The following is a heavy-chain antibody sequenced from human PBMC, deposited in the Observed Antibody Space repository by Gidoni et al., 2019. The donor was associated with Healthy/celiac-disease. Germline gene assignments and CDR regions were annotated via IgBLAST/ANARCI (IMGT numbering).Heavy chain of an antibody. CDR1: GGSISSSSYY. J-gene: IGHJ4*02. V-gene: IGHV4-39*01. CDR2: IYYSGST. CDR3: ARSSGWYVFDY. Sequence: QLQLQESGPGLVQPSETLSINCTVSGGSISSSSYYWGWIRQPPGKGLEWIGSIYYSGSTSYNPSLKSRVTISVDTSKNQFSLKLSSVTAADTAVYYCARSSGWYVFDYWGQGTLVTVSS. D-gene: IGHD6-19*01.